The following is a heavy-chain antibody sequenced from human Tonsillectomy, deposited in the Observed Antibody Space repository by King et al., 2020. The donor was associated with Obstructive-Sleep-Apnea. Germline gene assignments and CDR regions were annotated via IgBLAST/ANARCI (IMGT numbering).Heavy chain of an antibody. CDR2: SKSSESST. D-gene: IGHD4-17*01. J-gene: IGHJ4*02. Sequence: VQLVESGGGLVQPGGSLRLSCAASGFTVSRYWMHWGRQAPGKGLGLVSCSKSSESSTSYADCGKGRFTISRDNAKKTLYLQMNSLSAEDTAVYYCARELYGDYGVDYWGQGTLVTVSS. CDR3: ARELYGDYGVDY. CDR1: GFTVSRYW. V-gene: IGHV3-74*01.